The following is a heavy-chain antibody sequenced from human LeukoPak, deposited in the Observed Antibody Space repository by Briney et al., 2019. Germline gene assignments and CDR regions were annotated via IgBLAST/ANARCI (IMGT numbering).Heavy chain of an antibody. Sequence: PGGSLRLSCAASGYMFSGYGMHWVRQAPGKGLEWAAVIWFDGSRRYYADSVKGRFTISRDDSKSTLYLEMNSLRAEDTAVYYCARFYGDYQAFDIWGQGTLVTVSS. CDR1: GYMFSGYG. V-gene: IGHV3-33*01. J-gene: IGHJ4*02. CDR2: IWFDGSRR. D-gene: IGHD4-17*01. CDR3: ARFYGDYQAFDI.